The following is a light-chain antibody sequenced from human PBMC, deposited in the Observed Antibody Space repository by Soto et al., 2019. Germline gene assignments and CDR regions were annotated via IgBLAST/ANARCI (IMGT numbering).Light chain of an antibody. CDR3: AAWDDSLNGDV. CDR1: SSNIGTNA. CDR2: NNN. J-gene: IGLJ1*01. Sequence: QSVLTQPPSASGTPGQRVTICCSGGSSNIGTNAVNWYQQLPGTAPKLLIYNNNQRPSGVPDRFSGSKSGTSASLAISGLQSEDEADYYCAAWDDSLNGDVFGTGTKLTVL. V-gene: IGLV1-44*01.